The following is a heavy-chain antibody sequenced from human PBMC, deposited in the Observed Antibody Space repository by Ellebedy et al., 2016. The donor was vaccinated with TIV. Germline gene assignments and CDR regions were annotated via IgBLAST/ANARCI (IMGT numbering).Heavy chain of an antibody. Sequence: ASVKVSCXASGYTFGAFGIIWVRQAPGQGLEWMGWVTAHNGDTTSVQNLQDRVTMTADISTDTAYLELRSLTSNDTATYYCARDRGRYFDYWGQGTLVIVSS. CDR3: ARDRGRYFDY. CDR2: VTAHNGDT. D-gene: IGHD3-10*01. J-gene: IGHJ4*02. CDR1: GYTFGAFG. V-gene: IGHV1-18*04.